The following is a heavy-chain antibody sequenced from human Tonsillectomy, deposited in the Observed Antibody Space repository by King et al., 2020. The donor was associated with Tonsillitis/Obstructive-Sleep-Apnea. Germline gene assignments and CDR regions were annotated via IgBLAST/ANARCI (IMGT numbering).Heavy chain of an antibody. D-gene: IGHD6-6*01. CDR3: ARAISSSSFAFEI. CDR1: GGSISSYY. V-gene: IGHV4-59*01. CDR2: IYYSGST. Sequence: VQLQESGPGLVKPSETLSLTCTVSGGSISSYYWSWIRQPPGKGLEWIGYIYYSGSTNYNPSLKSRVTISVDTSENQFSLKLSSVTAADTAVYYCARAISSSSFAFEIWGQGTMVTVSS. J-gene: IGHJ3*02.